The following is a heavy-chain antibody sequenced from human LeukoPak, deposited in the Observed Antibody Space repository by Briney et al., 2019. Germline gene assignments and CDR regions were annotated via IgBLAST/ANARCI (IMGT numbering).Heavy chain of an antibody. CDR1: GGSISGYY. CDR3: ARYRRNNDYYLDD. V-gene: IGHV4-59*12. D-gene: IGHD2-8*01. CDR2: VYYSGST. Sequence: SETLSLTCTVSGGSISGYYWSWIRQPPGKGLEWMGYVYYSGSTKYNPSLESRVTMSIDTSKNQFSLMLNSLTAANTAVYYCARYRRNNDYYLDDWGQGTLVTVSS. J-gene: IGHJ4*02.